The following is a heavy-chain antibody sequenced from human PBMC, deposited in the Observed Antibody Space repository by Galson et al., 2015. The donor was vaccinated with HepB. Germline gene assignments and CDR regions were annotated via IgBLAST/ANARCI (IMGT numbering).Heavy chain of an antibody. V-gene: IGHV2-5*02. CDR1: GFSLTTSGVG. D-gene: IGHD3-16*01. CDR2: SYWDDDK. Sequence: PALVKPTQTLTLTCTFSGFSLTTSGVGVGWIRQPPGKALEWLALSYWDDDKRYCPSLKTRLNITKDTSKNEVVLTMTNVDPVDTATYYCSHLRWGPFDYWGQGTLATVSS. CDR3: SHLRWGPFDY. J-gene: IGHJ4*02.